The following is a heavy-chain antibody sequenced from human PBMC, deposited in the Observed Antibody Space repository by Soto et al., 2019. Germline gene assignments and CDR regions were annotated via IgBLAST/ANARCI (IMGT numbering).Heavy chain of an antibody. Sequence: EVQLVESGGGLVQPGGSLRLSCAASGFTFGNYWMYWVRQAPGKGLVWVSRINSDGSVSSYADSVKGRLTISRDNVKNTLYLQMDSPRVEDTAVYYCARGDCVGVTCYSLAGSFYYYMDVWGKGTTVTVFS. V-gene: IGHV3-74*01. CDR3: ARGDCVGVTCYSLAGSFYYYMDV. D-gene: IGHD2-15*01. J-gene: IGHJ6*03. CDR1: GFTFGNYW. CDR2: INSDGSVS.